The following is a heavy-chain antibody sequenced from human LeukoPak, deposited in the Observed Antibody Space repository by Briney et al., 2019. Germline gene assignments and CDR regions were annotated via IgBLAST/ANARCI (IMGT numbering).Heavy chain of an antibody. Sequence: GGSLRLSCAASGFTFSSYGMHWVRQAPGKGLEWVAVISYEGRNKHYADSVKGRFAISRDNSKNTVDLQMSSLRPDDTAVYYCAKELTPQRAVADDSWGQGTLVTVSS. V-gene: IGHV3-30*18. CDR1: GFTFSSYG. CDR3: AKELTPQRAVADDS. J-gene: IGHJ4*02. D-gene: IGHD6-19*01. CDR2: ISYEGRNK.